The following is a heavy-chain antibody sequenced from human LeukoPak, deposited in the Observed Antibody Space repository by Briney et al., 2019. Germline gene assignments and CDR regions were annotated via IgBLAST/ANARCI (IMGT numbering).Heavy chain of an antibody. Sequence: GGSLRLSCAASGFTVSSSFMSWVRQAPGKGLEWVSIIFAAVGTYYTGSVKGRFTISRDNSKNTLYLHMSSLGAEDTAVYYCARNGPGGHFFDFWGQGTLVTVSS. CDR2: IFAAVGT. V-gene: IGHV3-53*01. J-gene: IGHJ4*02. CDR3: ARNGPGGHFFDF. CDR1: GFTVSSSF. D-gene: IGHD3-3*02.